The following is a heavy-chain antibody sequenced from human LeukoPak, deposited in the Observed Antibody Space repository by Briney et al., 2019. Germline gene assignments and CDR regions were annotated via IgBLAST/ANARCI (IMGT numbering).Heavy chain of an antibody. Sequence: PSETLSLTCAVYGGSFSGYYWSWIRQPPGKGLEWIGEINHSGSTNYNPSLKSRVTISVDTSTNQFSLKLSSVTAADTAVYYCARGFIVGATSYYYYCMDVWGKGTTVTVSS. CDR2: INHSGST. J-gene: IGHJ6*03. V-gene: IGHV4-34*01. D-gene: IGHD1-26*01. CDR1: GGSFSGYY. CDR3: ARGFIVGATSYYYYCMDV.